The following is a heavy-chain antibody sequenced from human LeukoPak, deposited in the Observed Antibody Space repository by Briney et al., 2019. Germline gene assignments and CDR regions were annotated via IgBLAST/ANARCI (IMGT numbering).Heavy chain of an antibody. D-gene: IGHD1/OR15-1a*01. V-gene: IGHV4-59*01. CDR3: ARGVPGNTQFDY. Sequence: PAETLSLTCTVSGDSMSSYYWSWIRQPPGKGLEWIGYIDYGGNTKFNPSLKSRVTISIDTAKNQFSLRLDSVTAADTAVYYCARGVPGNTQFDYWGQGTLVTVSS. J-gene: IGHJ4*02. CDR1: GDSMSSYY. CDR2: IDYGGNT.